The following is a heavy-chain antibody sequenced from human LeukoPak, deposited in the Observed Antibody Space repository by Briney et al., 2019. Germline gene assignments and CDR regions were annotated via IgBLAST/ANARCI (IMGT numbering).Heavy chain of an antibody. J-gene: IGHJ4*02. CDR1: GFTFSSYA. CDR3: AKVGTYYYDTRHFDY. CDR2: ISGSGGST. D-gene: IGHD3-22*01. V-gene: IGHV3-23*01. Sequence: PGGSLRLSCAASGFTFSSYAMSWVRQAPGKGLEWVSAISGSGGSTYYADSVKGRFTISRDNSKNTLYLQMNSLRAEDTAVYYCAKVGTYYYDTRHFDYWGQGTLVTVSS.